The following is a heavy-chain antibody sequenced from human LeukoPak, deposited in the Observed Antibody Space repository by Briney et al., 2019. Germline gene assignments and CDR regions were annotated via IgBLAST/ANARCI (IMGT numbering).Heavy chain of an antibody. V-gene: IGHV1-2*02. Sequence: ASVKVSCKASGYTFTGYYMHWVRQAPGQGLEWMGWINPNSGGTNYAQKFQGRVTMTRDTSISTAYMELSRLRSDDTAVYYCAIALDPNNRNWFDPWGQGTLVTVSS. D-gene: IGHD1-14*01. CDR2: INPNSGGT. CDR1: GYTFTGYY. J-gene: IGHJ5*02. CDR3: AIALDPNNRNWFDP.